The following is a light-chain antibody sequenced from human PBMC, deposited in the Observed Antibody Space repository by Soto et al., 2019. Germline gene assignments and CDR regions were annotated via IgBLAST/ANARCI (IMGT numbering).Light chain of an antibody. CDR3: QQSYRTPLT. Sequence: DIQMTQSPSSLSASVGDRVTITCRASQSISSYLNWYQQKPGKAPKLLIYAASSLQSGVPSRFSGSGSGTDFPLTISSLQPEDFATYHCQQSYRTPLTFGGGTKVEIK. CDR1: QSISSY. CDR2: AAS. V-gene: IGKV1-39*01. J-gene: IGKJ4*01.